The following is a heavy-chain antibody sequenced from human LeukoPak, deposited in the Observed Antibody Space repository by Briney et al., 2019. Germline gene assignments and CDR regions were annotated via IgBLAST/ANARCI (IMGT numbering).Heavy chain of an antibody. V-gene: IGHV5-51*01. J-gene: IGHJ4*02. CDR2: IHPGDSET. CDR3: ARQSRVSSSWYIIDY. Sequence: GESLKISCKGSGYSFTSYWIGWVRQLPGKGLEWMGIIHPGDSETRYSPSFQGQVSISVDKSISTAYLQWSSLKASDTAMYYCARQSRVSSSWYIIDYWGQGTLVTVSS. CDR1: GYSFTSYW. D-gene: IGHD6-13*01.